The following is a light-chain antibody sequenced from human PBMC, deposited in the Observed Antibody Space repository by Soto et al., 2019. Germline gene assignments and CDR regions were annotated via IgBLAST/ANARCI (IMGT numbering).Light chain of an antibody. CDR2: DAS. V-gene: IGKV1-5*01. CDR3: QLYGSMWK. J-gene: IGKJ1*01. Sequence: DIQMTQSPSTLSVSVGDRVTITCRASQSISNRLAWYQQKPGKAPKVLIYDASSLESGVPSRFSGSGSGTEFILTISSLEPDDFASYCCQLYGSMWKFGQGTKV. CDR1: QSISNR.